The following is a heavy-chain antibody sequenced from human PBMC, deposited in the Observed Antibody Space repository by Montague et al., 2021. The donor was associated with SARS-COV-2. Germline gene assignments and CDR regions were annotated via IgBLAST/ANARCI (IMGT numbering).Heavy chain of an antibody. CDR3: ARGGTVTTFYYYYYGMDV. CDR2: INHSGST. Sequence: SETLSLTCAVSSGSITTGYWNWIRQPPGKGLEWIGEINHSGSTNYNPSLKSRVTISVDTSKNQFSLKLSSVTAADTAVYYCARGGTVTTFYYYYYGMDVWGQGTTVTVSS. V-gene: IGHV4-34*01. CDR1: SGSITTGY. D-gene: IGHD4-17*01. J-gene: IGHJ6*02.